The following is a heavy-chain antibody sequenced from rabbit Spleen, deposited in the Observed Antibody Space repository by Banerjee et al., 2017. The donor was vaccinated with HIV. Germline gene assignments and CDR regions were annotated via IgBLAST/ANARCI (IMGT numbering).Heavy chain of an antibody. D-gene: IGHD1-1*01. J-gene: IGHJ6*01. Sequence: VESGGGLVKPGASLTLTCTVSGFSFNSGYDMCWVRQAPGKGLEWIACTVGGRSTFTYYASWAKGRFTISKASSTTVTLQMTSLTAADTATYFCARDTATSFSTYGMDLWGQGTLVTVS. CDR2: TVGGRSTFT. CDR3: ARDTATSFSTYGMDL. V-gene: IGHV1S40*01. CDR1: GFSFNSGYD.